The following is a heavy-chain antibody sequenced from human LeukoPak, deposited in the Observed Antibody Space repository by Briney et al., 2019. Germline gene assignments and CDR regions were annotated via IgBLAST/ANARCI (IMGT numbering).Heavy chain of an antibody. CDR3: ARDTGDGYDNWFDP. Sequence: ASVKVSCKASGFTFTDFYIYWVRQAPGQGLEWMGWINPRNGGTYFAQKFQGRVTMTRDTSITTAYLELSSLRSDDTAVYYCARDTGDGYDNWFDPWGQGTLVTVTS. CDR2: INPRNGGT. CDR1: GFTFTDFY. D-gene: IGHD3-22*01. J-gene: IGHJ5*02. V-gene: IGHV1-2*02.